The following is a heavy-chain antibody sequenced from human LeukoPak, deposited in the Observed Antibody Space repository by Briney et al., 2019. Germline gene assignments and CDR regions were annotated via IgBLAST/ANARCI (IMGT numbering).Heavy chain of an antibody. CDR1: GFTFSSYA. Sequence: GGSLRLSCAASGFTFSSYAMSWVRQAPGKGLEWVSAISGSGGSTYYADSVKGRFTISRDNSKNTLYLQMNSLRAEDTAVYYCAKEAYYSSTSCYYGPPDYWGQGTLVTVSS. CDR2: ISGSGGST. J-gene: IGHJ4*02. CDR3: AKEAYYSSTSCYYGPPDY. V-gene: IGHV3-23*01. D-gene: IGHD2-2*01.